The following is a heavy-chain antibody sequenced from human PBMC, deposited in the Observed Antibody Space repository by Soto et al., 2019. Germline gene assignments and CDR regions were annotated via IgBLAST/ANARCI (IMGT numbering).Heavy chain of an antibody. CDR1: GFTFSSYG. CDR3: AREKFQDPETTLGDAFDI. D-gene: IGHD4-4*01. V-gene: IGHV3-33*01. CDR2: IWYDGSNK. Sequence: QVQLVESGGGVVQPGRSLRLSCAASGFTFSSYGMHWVRQAPGKGLEWVAVIWYDGSNKYYADSVKGRFTISRDNSKNTLYLQMNSLRAEDTAVYYCAREKFQDPETTLGDAFDIWGQGTMVTVSS. J-gene: IGHJ3*02.